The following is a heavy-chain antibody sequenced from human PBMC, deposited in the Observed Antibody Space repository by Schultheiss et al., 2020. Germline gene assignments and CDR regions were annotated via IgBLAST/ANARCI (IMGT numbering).Heavy chain of an antibody. CDR1: GFTFSSYA. CDR3: ARVAVAGTWYFQH. CDR2: ISYDGSNK. D-gene: IGHD6-19*01. J-gene: IGHJ1*01. Sequence: GGSLRLSCAASGFTFSSYAMHWVRQAPGKGLEWVAVISYDGSNKYYADSVKGRFTISRDNSKNTLYLQMNSLRAEDTAVYYCARVAVAGTWYFQHWGQGTLVTVSS. V-gene: IGHV3-30*04.